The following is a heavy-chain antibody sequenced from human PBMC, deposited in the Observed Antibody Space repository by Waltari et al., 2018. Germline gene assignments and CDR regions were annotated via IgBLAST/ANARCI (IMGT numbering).Heavy chain of an antibody. D-gene: IGHD3-3*02. J-gene: IGHJ4*02. V-gene: IGHV4-61*02. Sequence: QVQLQESGPGLVKPSQTLSLTCSVSGFSITSGSHYWSWIRQPAGKGLEWIGHIYTSGSTKYNPSLKRRVTISVDTSKNQFSLRLSSVTAANTAVYYCVTVGSSIQAFDYFDNWGQGTLVTVSS. CDR1: GFSITSGSHY. CDR3: VTVGSSIQAFDYFDN. CDR2: IYTSGST.